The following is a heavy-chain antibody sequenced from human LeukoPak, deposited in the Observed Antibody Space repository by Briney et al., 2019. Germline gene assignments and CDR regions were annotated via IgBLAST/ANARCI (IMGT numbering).Heavy chain of an antibody. D-gene: IGHD3-10*01. CDR3: ARDLWFGETNRAFDV. Sequence: GGSLRLSCAASAFTVSLNYMSWVRQAPGKGLEWVSVIYTGGSTYYADSVKGRFTISRDNSKNTLYLQMNSLRAEDTAVYFCARDLWFGETNRAFDVWGQGTMVTVSS. V-gene: IGHV3-53*01. CDR2: IYTGGST. J-gene: IGHJ3*01. CDR1: AFTVSLNY.